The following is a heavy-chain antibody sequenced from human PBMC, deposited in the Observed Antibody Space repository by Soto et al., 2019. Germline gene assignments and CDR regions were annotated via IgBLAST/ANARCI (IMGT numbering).Heavy chain of an antibody. V-gene: IGHV3-30-3*01. D-gene: IGHD2-21*02. Sequence: QVQLVESGGGVVQPGRSLRLSCAASGFTFSSYAMHWVRQAPGKGLEWVAVISYDGSNKYYADSVKGRFTISRDNSKNTLYLQMNSLRAEDTAVYYCARDGYCGGDWYSERVSNWFDPWGQGTLVTVSS. CDR1: GFTFSSYA. CDR2: ISYDGSNK. J-gene: IGHJ5*02. CDR3: ARDGYCGGDWYSERVSNWFDP.